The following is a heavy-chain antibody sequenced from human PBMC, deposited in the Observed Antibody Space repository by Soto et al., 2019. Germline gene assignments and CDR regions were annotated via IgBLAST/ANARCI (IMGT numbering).Heavy chain of an antibody. V-gene: IGHV3-33*01. CDR3: ARLPYCSGGSCYVLAYDI. CDR2: IWYDGSNK. CDR1: GFTFSSYG. J-gene: IGHJ3*02. D-gene: IGHD2-15*01. Sequence: GGSLRLSCAASGFTFSSYGMHWVRQAPGKGLEWVAVIWYDGSNKYYADSVKGRFTISRDNAKNTLYLQMNSLRAEDTAVYYCARLPYCSGGSCYVLAYDIWGQGTMVTVSS.